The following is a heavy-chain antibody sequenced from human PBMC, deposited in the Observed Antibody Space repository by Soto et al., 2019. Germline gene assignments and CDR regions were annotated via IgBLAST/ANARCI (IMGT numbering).Heavy chain of an antibody. Sequence: QVQLVQSGAEVKKPESSVTVSCKTSGGTFSKDAINWVRQAPGQGLEWMGLLIPVFGSPIYAQKFQGRIRITADESTSTAFIDLSSLRSEDTAVYYCTRVLGYTFEPGKTRYYAMDVWGQGTTVSVSS. V-gene: IGHV1-69*01. CDR2: LIPVFGSP. CDR3: TRVLGYTFEPGKTRYYAMDV. D-gene: IGHD5-18*01. J-gene: IGHJ6*02. CDR1: GGTFSKDA.